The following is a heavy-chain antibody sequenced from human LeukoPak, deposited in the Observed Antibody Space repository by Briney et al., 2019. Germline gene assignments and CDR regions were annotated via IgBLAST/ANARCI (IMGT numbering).Heavy chain of an antibody. CDR1: GFTFSSYG. CDR3: AKSPDFGGYYGMDV. V-gene: IGHV3-48*01. D-gene: IGHD3-16*01. J-gene: IGHJ6*02. CDR2: LSSSSSSI. Sequence: GGSLRLSCAASGFTFSSYGMNWVRQAPGKGLEWLSYLSSSSSSIYYADSVKGRFTISRDNAKNSLYLQMNSLRAEDTAVYYCAKSPDFGGYYGMDVWGQGTTVTVSS.